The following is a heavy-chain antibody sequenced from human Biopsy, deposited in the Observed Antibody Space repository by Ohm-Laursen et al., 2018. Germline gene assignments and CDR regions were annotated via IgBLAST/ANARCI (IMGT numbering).Heavy chain of an antibody. CDR3: GRAVRNQLLTDP. Sequence: SSVKVSCKVSGYTLTSYDITWVRQAPGQGPEWIGWLNPVSGNSNFGQKFRGRVTVTSDTSISTAYMELSGLTSDDTATYYCGRAVRNQLLTDPWGQGTLVTVTS. D-gene: IGHD1-7*01. V-gene: IGHV1-8*01. J-gene: IGHJ5*02. CDR2: LNPVSGNS. CDR1: GYTLTSYD.